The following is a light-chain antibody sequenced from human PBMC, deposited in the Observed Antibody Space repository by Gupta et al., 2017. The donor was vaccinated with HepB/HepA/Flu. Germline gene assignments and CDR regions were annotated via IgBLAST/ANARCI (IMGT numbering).Light chain of an antibody. CDR1: QTASIW. CDR3: QQYNVYPWT. CDR2: KAS. Sequence: DIQMTQSPSTLSASVGDRVTITCRASQTASIWLAWYQQKPGKAPKVLIHKASSLKSGVPSRFSGSGSGTEFTLTLTSLQPDDFATYYCQQYNVYPWTFGQGTKVEIK. V-gene: IGKV1-5*03. J-gene: IGKJ1*01.